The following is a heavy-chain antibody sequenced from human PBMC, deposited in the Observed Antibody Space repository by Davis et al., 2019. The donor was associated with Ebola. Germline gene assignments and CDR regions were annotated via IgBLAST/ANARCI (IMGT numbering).Heavy chain of an antibody. CDR1: GGTFSDYA. CDR2: IIPLFGTA. D-gene: IGHD4-17*01. Sequence: SVKVSCKASGGTFSDYAISWVRQAPGQGLEWMGGIIPLFGTAKYAQKFQGRVTITADESTRTAFMELSSLRSEDTAVYYCAREVPYGDFVETDYWGQETLVTVSS. CDR3: AREVPYGDFVETDY. V-gene: IGHV1-69*13. J-gene: IGHJ4*02.